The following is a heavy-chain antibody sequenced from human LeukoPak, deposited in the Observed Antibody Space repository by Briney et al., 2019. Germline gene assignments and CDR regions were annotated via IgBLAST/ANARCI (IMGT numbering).Heavy chain of an antibody. CDR2: INQDGDEK. CDR3: ASNWDYVRGYGMDV. D-gene: IGHD1-7*01. V-gene: IGHV3-7*01. J-gene: IGHJ6*02. CDR1: GFTFSSHW. Sequence: GGSLRLSCAASGFTFSSHWVSWVRQAPGKRLQWVANINQDGDEKHYVDSVRGRFTISRDNTKNTLYLQMNSLRVEDSAVYYCASNWDYVRGYGMDVWGQGTTVAVSS.